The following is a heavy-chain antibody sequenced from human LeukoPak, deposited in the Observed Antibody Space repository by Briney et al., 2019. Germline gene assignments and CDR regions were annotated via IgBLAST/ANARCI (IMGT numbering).Heavy chain of an antibody. J-gene: IGHJ3*02. CDR2: INPSGGST. V-gene: IGHV1-46*01. Sequence: ASVKVSCKASGYTFTSYYMHWVRQAPGQGLEWMGIINPSGGSTSYAQKFQGRVTMTRDTSTSTVYMELSSLRSEDTAVYYCAREADYYDSSGYLNDAFDIWGQGTMVTVSS. CDR1: GYTFTSYY. D-gene: IGHD3-22*01. CDR3: AREADYYDSSGYLNDAFDI.